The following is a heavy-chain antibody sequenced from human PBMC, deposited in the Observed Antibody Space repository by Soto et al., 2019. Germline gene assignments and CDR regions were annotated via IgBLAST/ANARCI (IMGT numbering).Heavy chain of an antibody. J-gene: IGHJ4*02. CDR2: ISHDGSNK. D-gene: IGHD3-22*01. CDR3: AKHLQPID. CDR1: GFTFSSYG. V-gene: IGHV3-30*18. Sequence: QVQLVESGGGVVQPGRSLRLSCAASGFTFSSYGMHWVRQAPGKGLEWVAVISHDGSNKYYADSVKGRLTISRDNSKNTLYLQMNSLRAEDTAVYYCAKHLQPIDWGQGTLVTVSS.